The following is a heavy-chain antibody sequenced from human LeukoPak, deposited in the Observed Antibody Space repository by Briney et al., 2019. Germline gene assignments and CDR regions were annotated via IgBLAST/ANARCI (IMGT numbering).Heavy chain of an antibody. CDR3: VRDVGAVRGEVYFDY. V-gene: IGHV3-21*06. Sequence: GGSLRLSCAASGFTFSTFAMHWVRLSPGKGLEWVSSITGSGPYMLYTDSVKHRFTISRDNTKNLLYLEMNSLRAEDTAMYFCVRDVGAVRGEVYFDYWGQGTLVTVSS. J-gene: IGHJ4*02. D-gene: IGHD3-10*01. CDR2: ITGSGPYM. CDR1: GFTFSTFA.